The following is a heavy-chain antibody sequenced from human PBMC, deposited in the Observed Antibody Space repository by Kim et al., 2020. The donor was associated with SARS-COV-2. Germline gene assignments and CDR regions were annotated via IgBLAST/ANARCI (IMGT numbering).Heavy chain of an antibody. CDR3: ARGHSPWFFDH. D-gene: IGHD3-9*01. CDR1: GISVSANY. V-gene: IGHV3-53*01. Sequence: GGSLRLSCAASGISVSANYLTWVRQAPGTGLQWVTLFYSAYYTYYADSVRGRFTISKDDSKNTLLLQMNNLRVDDAAVYYCARGHSPWFFDHWGQGTPGT. J-gene: IGHJ4*02. CDR2: FYSAYYT.